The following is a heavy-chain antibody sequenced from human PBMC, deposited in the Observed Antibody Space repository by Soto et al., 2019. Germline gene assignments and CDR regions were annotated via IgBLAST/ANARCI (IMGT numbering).Heavy chain of an antibody. CDR3: TSLVVPAAISDY. J-gene: IGHJ4*02. CDR2: IRSKATSYAT. V-gene: IGHV3-73*01. D-gene: IGHD2-2*02. Sequence: PGGSLRLSCAASGFTFSGSAMHWVRQASGKGLEWVGRIRSKATSYATAYAASVKGRFTISRDDSKNTAYLQMNSLKTEDTAVYYCTSLVVPAAISDYWGQGTLVTVSS. CDR1: GFTFSGSA.